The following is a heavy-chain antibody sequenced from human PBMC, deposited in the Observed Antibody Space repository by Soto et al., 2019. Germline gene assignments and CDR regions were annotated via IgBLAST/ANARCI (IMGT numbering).Heavy chain of an antibody. J-gene: IGHJ4*02. Sequence: GGSLRLSCAASGFTFSSYSMNWVRQAPGKGLEWISYISTTSSSIYYADSVKGRFTISRDNAKNSLFLQMNSLRDEDTAVYYCARKGVASDYWGQGALVTVSS. CDR2: ISTTSSSI. CDR1: GFTFSSYS. D-gene: IGHD3-3*01. V-gene: IGHV3-48*02. CDR3: ARKGVASDY.